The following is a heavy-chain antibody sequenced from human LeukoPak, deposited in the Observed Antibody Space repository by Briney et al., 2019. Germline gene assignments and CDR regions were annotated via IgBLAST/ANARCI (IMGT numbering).Heavy chain of an antibody. CDR1: GGSINNYY. CDR2: MYTNGES. J-gene: IGHJ4*02. V-gene: IGHV4-4*07. Sequence: SETLSLTCTVSGGSINNYYWNWIRQPAGKGLEWIGRMYTNGESDYNPSLKSRVTMSVDTSKKQFSLKLNSMTAADTAVYYCARGYYGGAVDSWGQGILVIVSS. CDR3: ARGYYGGAVDS. D-gene: IGHD3-16*01.